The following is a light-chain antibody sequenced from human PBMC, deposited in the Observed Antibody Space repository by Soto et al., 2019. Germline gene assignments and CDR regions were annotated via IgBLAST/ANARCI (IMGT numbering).Light chain of an antibody. Sequence: QPVLTQSSSASAALGSSVKLTCTLSSGHSSYIIAWHQQQPGKAPRYLMKLEGSGSYNKGSGVPDRFSGSSSGADRYLTISNLQSEDEADYYCENWDSNTHVFGGGTQLTVL. CDR2: LEGSGSY. V-gene: IGLV4-60*03. CDR3: ENWDSNTHV. J-gene: IGLJ7*01. CDR1: SGHSSYI.